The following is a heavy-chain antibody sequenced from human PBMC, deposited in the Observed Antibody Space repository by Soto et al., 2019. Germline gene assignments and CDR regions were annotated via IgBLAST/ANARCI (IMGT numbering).Heavy chain of an antibody. CDR1: GGSISSNY. CDR3: ARYRREAVAGYTLDN. J-gene: IGHJ4*02. Sequence: SETLSLTCTVSGGSISSNYWTWIRQPPGEGLEWIGYVYNSGSTNYNPSLKSRVTISEDTSKSQFSLKVNSMTAADTAVYYCARYRREAVAGYTLDNWGQGILVTVSS. V-gene: IGHV4-59*01. CDR2: VYNSGST. D-gene: IGHD6-13*01.